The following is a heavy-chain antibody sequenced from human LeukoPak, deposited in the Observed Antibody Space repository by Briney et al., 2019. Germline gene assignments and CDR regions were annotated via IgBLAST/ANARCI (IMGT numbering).Heavy chain of an antibody. CDR1: GFILSSSE. D-gene: IGHD6-19*01. J-gene: IGHJ4*02. CDR2: ISDGGKTE. V-gene: IGHV3-48*03. Sequence: SGGSLRLSCVASGFILSSSEMNWVRQAPGKGLEWVSYISDGGKTEYSADSVKGRFTISRDNAKNSLYLQMNSLRAEDTAVYYCPRDNIGWSPAPGGQGPLVTFPS. CDR3: PRDNIGWSPAP.